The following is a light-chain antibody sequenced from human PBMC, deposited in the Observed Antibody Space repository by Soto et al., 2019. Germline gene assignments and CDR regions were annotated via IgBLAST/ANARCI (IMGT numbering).Light chain of an antibody. CDR2: GAS. J-gene: IGKJ1*01. V-gene: IGKV3-20*01. Sequence: EIVLTQSPGTLSLSPGERATLSCRASQSVSSSYLAWYQQKPGQAPRLLIYGASSSATVIPDRFSSSGSGKDTTLTISRLEPEDFAVYYCQQYGSSLWTFGQGTKVEIK. CDR1: QSVSSSY. CDR3: QQYGSSLWT.